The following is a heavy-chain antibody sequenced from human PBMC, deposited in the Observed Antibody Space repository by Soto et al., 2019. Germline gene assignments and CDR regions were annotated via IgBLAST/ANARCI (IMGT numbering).Heavy chain of an antibody. CDR2: ISYDGSNK. CDR3: AKQVVHRYY. CDR1: GFTFSSYG. D-gene: IGHD6-6*01. V-gene: IGHV3-30*18. Sequence: PGGSLRLSCAASGFTFSSYGMHWVRQAPGKGLEWVAVISYDGSNKYYADSVKGRFTISRDNSKNTLYLQMNSLRAEDTAVYYCAKQVVHRYYWGQGTLVTVSS. J-gene: IGHJ4*02.